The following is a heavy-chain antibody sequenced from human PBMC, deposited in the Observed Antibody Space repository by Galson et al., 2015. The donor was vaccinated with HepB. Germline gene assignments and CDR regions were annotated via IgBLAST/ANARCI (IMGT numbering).Heavy chain of an antibody. Sequence: LTCTVSGGSISSSSYYWGWIRQPPGKGLEWIGSIYYSGSTYYNPSLKSRVTISVDTSKNQFSLKLSSVTAADTAVYYCARLDYYDSSGLDYWGQGTLVTVSS. D-gene: IGHD3-22*01. CDR1: GGSISSSSYY. V-gene: IGHV4-39*01. CDR3: ARLDYYDSSGLDY. CDR2: IYYSGST. J-gene: IGHJ4*02.